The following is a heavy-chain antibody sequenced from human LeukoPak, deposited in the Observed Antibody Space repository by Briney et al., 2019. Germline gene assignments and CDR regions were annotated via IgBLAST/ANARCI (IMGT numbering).Heavy chain of an antibody. CDR3: ASPVYYGSGKTNS. D-gene: IGHD3-10*01. CDR2: IYYSGST. CDR1: GGSISSSSYY. J-gene: IGHJ4*02. Sequence: PSETLSLTCTVSGGSISSSSYYWGWIRQPPGKGLEWIGSIYYSGSTYYNPSLKSRVTISVDTSKNQFSLKLSSVAAADTAVYYCASPVYYGSGKTNSWGQGTLVTVSS. V-gene: IGHV4-39*01.